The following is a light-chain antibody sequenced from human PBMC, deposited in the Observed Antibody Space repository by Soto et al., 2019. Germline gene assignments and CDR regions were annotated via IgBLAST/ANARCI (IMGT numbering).Light chain of an antibody. V-gene: IGKV1-39*01. CDR3: QQYYSYPIT. CDR1: QSISSY. Sequence: DIQMTQSPSSLSASVGDRVTITCRASQSISSYLNLYQQKPGKAPKLLIYAASSLQSGVPSRFSGSGSGTDFTLTISCLQSEDFATYYCQQYYSYPITFGQGTRLEI. CDR2: AAS. J-gene: IGKJ5*01.